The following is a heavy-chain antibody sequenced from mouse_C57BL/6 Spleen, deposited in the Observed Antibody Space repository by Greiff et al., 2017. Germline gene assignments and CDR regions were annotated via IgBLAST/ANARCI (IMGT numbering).Heavy chain of an antibody. V-gene: IGHV1-15*01. J-gene: IGHJ2*01. CDR1: GYTFTDYE. D-gene: IGHD1-1*01. CDR3: TRSVLRDYFDY. CDR2: IDPDTGGT. Sequence: VQLQQSGAELVRPGASVTLSCKASGYTFTDYEMHWVKQTPVHGLEWIGAIDPDTGGTAYNQKFKGKAILTADKSSSTAYMELRSLTSEDSAVYYCTRSVLRDYFDYWGQGTTLTVSS.